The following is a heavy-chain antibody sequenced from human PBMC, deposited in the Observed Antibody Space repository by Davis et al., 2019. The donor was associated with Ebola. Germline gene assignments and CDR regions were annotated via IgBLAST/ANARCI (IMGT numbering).Heavy chain of an antibody. D-gene: IGHD3-3*01. Sequence: PGGSLRLSCVVSGFTFSSYAMSWVRQAPGKGPEWVSAISGSGGSTYYADSVKGRFTISRDNSKNTLYLQMNGLRAEDTAVYYCAKTARGYDFWSGYYYFDYWGQGTLVTVSS. CDR2: ISGSGGST. J-gene: IGHJ4*02. CDR3: AKTARGYDFWSGYYYFDY. V-gene: IGHV3-23*01. CDR1: GFTFSSYA.